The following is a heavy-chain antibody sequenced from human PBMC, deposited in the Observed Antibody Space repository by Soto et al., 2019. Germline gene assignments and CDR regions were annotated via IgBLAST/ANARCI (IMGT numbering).Heavy chain of an antibody. V-gene: IGHV1-8*01. CDR1: GYTCTSYD. CDR2: MNPNSGNT. J-gene: IGHJ4*02. CDR3: ARELTSRAVDY. Sequence: QVQLVQSGAEVKKPGASVKVSCKASGYTCTSYDINWVRQATGQGLGWMGWMNPNSGNTGYAQRFQGRVTMTTNTSISTAYKELNSLRSEDTAVYYCARELTSRAVDYWGQGTLVTVSS. D-gene: IGHD3-16*01.